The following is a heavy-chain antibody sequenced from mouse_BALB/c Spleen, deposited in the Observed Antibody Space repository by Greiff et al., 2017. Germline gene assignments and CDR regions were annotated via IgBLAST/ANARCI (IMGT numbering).Heavy chain of an antibody. Sequence: VKLVESGPGLVQPSQSLSITCTVSGFSLTSYGVHWVRQSPGKGLEWLGVIWSGGSTDYNAAFISRLSISKDNSKSQVFFKMNSLQANDTAIYYCARNLDYYGSYYFDYWGQGTTLTVSS. CDR1: GFSLTSYG. D-gene: IGHD1-2*01. J-gene: IGHJ2*01. CDR3: ARNLDYYGSYYFDY. CDR2: IWSGGST. V-gene: IGHV2-2*02.